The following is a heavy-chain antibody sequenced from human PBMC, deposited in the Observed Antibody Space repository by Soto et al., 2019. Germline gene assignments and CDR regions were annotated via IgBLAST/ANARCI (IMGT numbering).Heavy chain of an antibody. Sequence: VQLLESGGGLVQPGGSLRLSCAAPGFTFINYAMNWVRQAPGKGLEWVSVISGSGGSTYYADSVKGRFTISRDNSKNTLYLQMNSLRGEDTAVYYCARRSSGWYFDYWGQGTLVTVSS. CDR1: GFTFINYA. J-gene: IGHJ4*02. D-gene: IGHD6-19*01. CDR2: ISGSGGST. V-gene: IGHV3-23*01. CDR3: ARRSSGWYFDY.